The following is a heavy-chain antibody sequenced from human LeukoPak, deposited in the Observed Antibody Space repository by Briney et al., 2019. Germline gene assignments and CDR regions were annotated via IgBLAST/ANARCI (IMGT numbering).Heavy chain of an antibody. CDR3: AKDQGYDFWVQLNYMDV. V-gene: IGHV3-23*01. Sequence: PGGSLRLSCAASGFTFSSYAMSWVRQAPGKGLEWVSAISGSGGSTYYADSVKGRFTISRDNSKNTLYLQMNSLRAEDTAVYYCAKDQGYDFWVQLNYMDVWGKGTTVTVSS. D-gene: IGHD3-3*01. J-gene: IGHJ6*03. CDR2: ISGSGGST. CDR1: GFTFSSYA.